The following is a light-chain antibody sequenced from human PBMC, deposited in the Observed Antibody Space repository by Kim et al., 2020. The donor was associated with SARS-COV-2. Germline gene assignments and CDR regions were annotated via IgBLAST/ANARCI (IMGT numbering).Light chain of an antibody. Sequence: SVRDSVTITCQAGHDINHFINWIRQKPGEAPKLLISDASSLETGLPSRFSGSGSGTHFTFAISSLQPGDVATYYCQQFDTDPLTFGGGTRVEIK. J-gene: IGKJ4*01. V-gene: IGKV1-33*01. CDR3: QQFDTDPLT. CDR1: HDINHF. CDR2: DAS.